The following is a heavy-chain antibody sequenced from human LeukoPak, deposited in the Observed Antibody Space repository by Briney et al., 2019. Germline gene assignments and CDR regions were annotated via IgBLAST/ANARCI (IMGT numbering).Heavy chain of an antibody. CDR1: GGTFSSYA. CDR3: ARNSHGYSSGWLQFNFDY. CDR2: IIPIFGTA. D-gene: IGHD6-19*01. J-gene: IGHJ4*02. V-gene: IGHV1-69*05. Sequence: SVKVSCKASGGTFSSYAISWVRQAPGQGLEWMGGIIPIFGTANYAQKFQGRVTITTDESTSTAYMELRSLRSDDTAVYYCARNSHGYSSGWLQFNFDYWGQGTLVTVSS.